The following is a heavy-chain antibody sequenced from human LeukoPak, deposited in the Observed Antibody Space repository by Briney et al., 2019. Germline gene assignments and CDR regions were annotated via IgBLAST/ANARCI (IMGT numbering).Heavy chain of an antibody. CDR1: GGSVSSSTYF. Sequence: SETLSLTCSVSGGSVSSSTYFWGWIRRPPGKGLEWIASIKYSGRTYYNPSLKSRVTISVDTSTSQFSLKVSPATADDTAVYYCARLRDGRWLLEYWGQGTLVSVSS. CDR3: ARLRDGRWLLEY. J-gene: IGHJ4*02. D-gene: IGHD5-12*01. V-gene: IGHV4-39*01. CDR2: IKYSGRT.